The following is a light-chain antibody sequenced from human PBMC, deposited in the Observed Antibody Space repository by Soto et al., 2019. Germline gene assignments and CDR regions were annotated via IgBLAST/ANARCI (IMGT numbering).Light chain of an antibody. Sequence: SVLTQPPSVSVAPGQRVTLSFTGNSSNLGAGYDVPCYQQLPGAAPKLVIFGNRNRPSGVPERFSGSKSGTSASLAITGLQAEDEADYYCQAYDYSLTASVFGGGTQLTVL. J-gene: IGLJ3*02. V-gene: IGLV1-40*01. CDR3: QAYDYSLTASV. CDR2: GNR. CDR1: SSNLGAGYD.